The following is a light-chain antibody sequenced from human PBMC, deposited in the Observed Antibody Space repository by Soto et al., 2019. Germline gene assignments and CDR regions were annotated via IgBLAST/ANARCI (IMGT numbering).Light chain of an antibody. CDR1: QSISSW. Sequence: DIQFTQSPSTLSASVGDRVSITCRASQSISSWLAWYQQKPGKAPKLLIYDASSLESGVPSRFSGSGSGTDFTLTISSLQPEDVATYYCQKYNSDTWTFGQGTKVDIK. CDR3: QKYNSDTWT. CDR2: DAS. J-gene: IGKJ1*01. V-gene: IGKV1-5*01.